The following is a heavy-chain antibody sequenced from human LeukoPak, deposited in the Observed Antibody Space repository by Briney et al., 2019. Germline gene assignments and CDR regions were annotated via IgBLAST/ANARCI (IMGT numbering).Heavy chain of an antibody. V-gene: IGHV4-34*01. Sequence: SETLSLTCAVYGGSFSGYYWSWIRQPPGKGLEWIGEINHSGSTNCNPSLKSRVTISVDTSKNQFSLKLSSVTAADTAVYYCARSASSGWYGKNWFDPWGQGTLVTVSS. J-gene: IGHJ5*02. CDR2: INHSGST. D-gene: IGHD6-19*01. CDR1: GGSFSGYY. CDR3: ARSASSGWYGKNWFDP.